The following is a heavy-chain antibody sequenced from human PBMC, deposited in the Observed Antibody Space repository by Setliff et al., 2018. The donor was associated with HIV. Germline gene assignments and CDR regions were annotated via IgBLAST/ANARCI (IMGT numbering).Heavy chain of an antibody. D-gene: IGHD5-12*01. CDR2: INHSGST. CDR3: ARVNEVATIIYHFYMDV. J-gene: IGHJ6*03. Sequence: PSETLSLTCAVYGGSFSGYYWSWIRQPPGKGLEWIGEINHSGSTNYNPSLKSRVTISVDTSKNQFSLKLSSVTAADTAVYYCARVNEVATIIYHFYMDVWGKGTTVTVSS. V-gene: IGHV4-34*01. CDR1: GGSFSGYY.